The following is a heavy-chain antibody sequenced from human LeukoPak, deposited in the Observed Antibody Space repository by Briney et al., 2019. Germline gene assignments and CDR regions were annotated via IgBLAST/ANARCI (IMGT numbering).Heavy chain of an antibody. CDR1: GYSFTSYW. D-gene: IGHD6-6*01. CDR2: IYPGDSDT. V-gene: IGHV5-51*01. CDR3: ARQSRFYSRSSVGWFDP. J-gene: IGHJ5*02. Sequence: GESLKISCKGSGYSFTSYWISWVRQMPGKSLEWKGIIYPGDSDTRYSPSFQGQVTISADKSISTAYLQWSSLKASDTAMYYCARQSRFYSRSSVGWFDPWGQGTLVTVSS.